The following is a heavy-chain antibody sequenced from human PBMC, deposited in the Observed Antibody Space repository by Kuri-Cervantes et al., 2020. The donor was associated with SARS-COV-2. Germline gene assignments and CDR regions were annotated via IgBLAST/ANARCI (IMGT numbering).Heavy chain of an antibody. CDR1: GSTVSSNY. CDR3: ARVVGIRGYFDY. Sequence: GESLKISCAASGSTVSSNYMSWVRQAPGKGLEWVSVIYSGGSTYYADSVKGRFTISRDNSKNTLYLQMNSLRAEDTAVYYCARVVGIRGYFDYWGQGTLVTVSS. J-gene: IGHJ4*02. D-gene: IGHD3-10*01. CDR2: IYSGGST. V-gene: IGHV3-53*01.